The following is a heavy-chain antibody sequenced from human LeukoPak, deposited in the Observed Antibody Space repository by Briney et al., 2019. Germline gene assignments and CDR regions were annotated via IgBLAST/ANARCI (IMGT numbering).Heavy chain of an antibody. Sequence: ASVKVSCMASGYTFTGYYMHWVRQAPGQGLEWMGWINPNSGGTNYAQKFQGRVTMTRDTSISTAYMELSRLRSDDTAVYYCARGPTYYDFLVGKKFDYWGQGTLVTVSS. V-gene: IGHV1-2*02. CDR2: INPNSGGT. D-gene: IGHD3-3*01. J-gene: IGHJ4*02. CDR1: GYTFTGYY. CDR3: ARGPTYYDFLVGKKFDY.